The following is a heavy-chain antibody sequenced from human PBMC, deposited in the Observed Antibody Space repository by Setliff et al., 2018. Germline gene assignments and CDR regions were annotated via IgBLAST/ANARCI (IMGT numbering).Heavy chain of an antibody. CDR3: ASLSLGFTIFGVVIIDPYFDY. CDR2: IIPIFGTA. CDR1: GGTFSSYA. Sequence: SVKVSCKASGGTFSSYAISWVRQAPGQGLEWMGRIIPIFGTANYAQKFQGRVTITADKSTSTAYMALSSLRSEDTAVYYCASLSLGFTIFGVVIIDPYFDYWGQGTLVTVSS. D-gene: IGHD3-3*01. V-gene: IGHV1-69*06. J-gene: IGHJ4*02.